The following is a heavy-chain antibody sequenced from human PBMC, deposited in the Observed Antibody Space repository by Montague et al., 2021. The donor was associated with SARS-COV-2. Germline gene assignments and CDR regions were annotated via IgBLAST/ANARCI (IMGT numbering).Heavy chain of an antibody. J-gene: IGHJ3*02. V-gene: IGHV4-31*03. D-gene: IGHD3-22*01. CDR2: IYYSGST. Sequence: TLSLTCTVSGGSISSGGYYWSWIRQHPGKGLEWIGYIYYSGSTYYNPSLKSRVTISADTSKNQFSLKLSSVTAADTAVYYCARVQGITMIVVVIGAFDIWGQGTMVTVSS. CDR3: ARVQGITMIVVVIGAFDI. CDR1: GGSISSGGYY.